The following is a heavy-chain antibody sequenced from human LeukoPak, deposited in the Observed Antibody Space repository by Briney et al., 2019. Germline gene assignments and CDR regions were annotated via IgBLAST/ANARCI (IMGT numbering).Heavy chain of an antibody. CDR1: GGSIYSGSYY. CDR3: AREVVVITDDAFDI. V-gene: IGHV4-61*01. Sequence: PSETLSLTCTVSGGSIYSGSYYWSWIRQPPGKGLEWIGYIYYSGSTNYNPSLKSRVTISVDTSKNQFSLKLSSVTAADTAVYYCAREVVVITDDAFDIWGQGTMVTVSS. D-gene: IGHD3-22*01. CDR2: IYYSGST. J-gene: IGHJ3*02.